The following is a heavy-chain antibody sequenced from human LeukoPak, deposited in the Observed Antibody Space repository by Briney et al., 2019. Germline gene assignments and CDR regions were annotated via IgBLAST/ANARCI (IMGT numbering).Heavy chain of an antibody. CDR1: GFTFSSYW. CDR3: AKASPYRWIHFDY. D-gene: IGHD3-16*02. V-gene: IGHV3-74*01. Sequence: GGSLRLSCAASGFTFSSYWMHWVRQAPGKGLVWVSRINSDGSSTSYADSVKGRFTISRDNAKNTLYLQMNSLRADDTAVYYCAKASPYRWIHFDYRGQGTLVTVSS. J-gene: IGHJ4*02. CDR2: INSDGSST.